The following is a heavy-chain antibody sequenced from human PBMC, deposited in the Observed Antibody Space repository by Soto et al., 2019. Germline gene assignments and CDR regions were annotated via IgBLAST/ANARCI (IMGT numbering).Heavy chain of an antibody. Sequence: SETLSLTCTVSCASLSSGSYYWSRIRQPPGKGLEWIGYFYYTGTTKYNPSLESRVTISADTSKNQFSLNLTSVTAADTAVYYCARISYWVKDYWGQGALVTVSS. CDR2: FYYTGTT. CDR1: CASLSSGSYY. J-gene: IGHJ4*02. D-gene: IGHD2-8*02. CDR3: ARISYWVKDY. V-gene: IGHV4-61*01.